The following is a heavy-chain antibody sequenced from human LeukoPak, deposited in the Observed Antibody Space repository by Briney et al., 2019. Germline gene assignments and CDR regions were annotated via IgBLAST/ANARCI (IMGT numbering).Heavy chain of an antibody. CDR1: GGIFSSYA. CDR3: ARLMVVATSNTYYYYGMDV. Sequence: GASVKVSCKASGGIFSSYAISWVRQAPGQGLEWMGGIIPIFGTANYAQKFQGRVTITADESTSTAYMELSSLRSEDTAVYYCARLMVVATSNTYYYYGMDVWGQGTTVTVSS. V-gene: IGHV1-69*13. D-gene: IGHD2-15*01. CDR2: IIPIFGTA. J-gene: IGHJ6*02.